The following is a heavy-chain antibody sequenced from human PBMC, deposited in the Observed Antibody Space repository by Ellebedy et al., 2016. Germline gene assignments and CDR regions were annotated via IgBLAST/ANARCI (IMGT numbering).Heavy chain of an antibody. D-gene: IGHD3-10*01. CDR3: ATPKGLWFGKGYFEY. CDR2: FDPEDGER. V-gene: IGHV1-24*01. J-gene: IGHJ4*02. Sequence: ASVKVSCKVSGNTLIELSIHWVRQAPGKGLEWMGGFDPEDGERIYAQKFQGRVTMTEDTSTDTAYMEPSSLRSEDTAVYYCATPKGLWFGKGYFEYWGQGTLVTVSS. CDR1: GNTLIELS.